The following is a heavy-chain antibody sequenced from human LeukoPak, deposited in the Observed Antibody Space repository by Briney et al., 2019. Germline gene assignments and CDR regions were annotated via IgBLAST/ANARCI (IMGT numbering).Heavy chain of an antibody. Sequence: SETLSLTCTVSGGSISSSSYYWGWIRQPPGKGLEWIGSIYYSGSTYYNPSLKSRVTISVDTSKNQFSLKLSSVTAADTAVYYCARVSAIAAQATFDYWGQGTLVTVSS. V-gene: IGHV4-39*07. CDR1: GGSISSSSYY. CDR2: IYYSGST. J-gene: IGHJ4*02. D-gene: IGHD6-6*01. CDR3: ARVSAIAAQATFDY.